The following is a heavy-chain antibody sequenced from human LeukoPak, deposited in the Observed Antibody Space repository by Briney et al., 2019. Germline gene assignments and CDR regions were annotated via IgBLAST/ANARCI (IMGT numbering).Heavy chain of an antibody. CDR1: GYTFNNYV. V-gene: IGHV1-3*01. CDR2: INVGNGDT. CDR3: ARDRGGTGDFDY. J-gene: IGHJ4*02. Sequence: ASVTVSCKASGYTFNNYVVHWLRRAPGQRLEWMGWINVGNGDTKYSHKFQGRVTIARDTSASTAYMELSSLRPEDTATYYCARDRGGTGDFDYWGQGTLVTVSS. D-gene: IGHD1-1*01.